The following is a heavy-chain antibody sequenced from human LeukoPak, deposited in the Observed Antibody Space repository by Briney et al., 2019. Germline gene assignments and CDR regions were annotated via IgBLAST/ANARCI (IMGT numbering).Heavy chain of an antibody. V-gene: IGHV4-59*01. J-gene: IGHJ6*03. Sequence: SETLSLTCTVSGGSISSYYWSWIRQPPGKGLEWIGYIYYSGSTNYNPSLKSRVTISVDTSKNQFSLKLSSVTAADTAVYYCARVPRDGYNHYYYYMDVWGKGTTVTVSS. D-gene: IGHD5-24*01. CDR2: IYYSGST. CDR1: GGSISSYY. CDR3: ARVPRDGYNHYYYYMDV.